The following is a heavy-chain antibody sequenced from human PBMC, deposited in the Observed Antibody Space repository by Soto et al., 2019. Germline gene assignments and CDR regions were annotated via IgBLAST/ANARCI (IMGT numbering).Heavy chain of an antibody. CDR1: GLPVSDNY. CDR3: ARDRRLDNGYYEYHYGMDV. J-gene: IGHJ6*02. V-gene: IGHV3-53*01. D-gene: IGHD2-2*03. Sequence: GGSLRLSCAASGLPVSDNYMAWFRQVPGKGLEWVSFIYRSGATFYADSVKGRFTISRDNFKNTLYLEMNSLRVGDTAVYYCARDRRLDNGYYEYHYGMDVWGQGTTVTVSS. CDR2: IYRSGAT.